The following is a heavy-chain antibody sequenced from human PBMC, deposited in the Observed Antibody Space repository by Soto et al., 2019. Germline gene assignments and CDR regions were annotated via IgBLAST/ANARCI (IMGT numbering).Heavy chain of an antibody. D-gene: IGHD6-13*01. CDR3: XXXXXXXXXXXXSWVFDY. V-gene: IGHV4-31*03. J-gene: IGHJ4*02. Sequence: QVQLQESGPGLVKPSQTLSLICTVSGGSINSGGYYWNWIRQHPGKGLEWIGYIFYSGSTYYNPFLRSRVTISADTSEXXFXXXXXXXXXXXXXXXXXXXXXXXXXXXXSWVFDYWGQGTLVNVSS. CDR2: IFYSGST. CDR1: GGSINSGGYY.